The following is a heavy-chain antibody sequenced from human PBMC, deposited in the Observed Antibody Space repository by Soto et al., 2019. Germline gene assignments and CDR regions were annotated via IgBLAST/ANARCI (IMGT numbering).Heavy chain of an antibody. J-gene: IGHJ4*02. CDR3: ARVYGGTQLGDY. CDR2: IYYSGST. V-gene: IGHV4-39*01. Sequence: QLQLQESGPGLVKPSETLSLTCTVSAGSTSSSSYYWGWIRQPPGEGLEWIGSIYYSGSTYYNPSLKSRVTMSVDKPRNQFSLKLSSVTAADTAVYYCARVYGGTQLGDYWGQGTLVTVSS. D-gene: IGHD4-17*01. CDR1: AGSTSSSSYY.